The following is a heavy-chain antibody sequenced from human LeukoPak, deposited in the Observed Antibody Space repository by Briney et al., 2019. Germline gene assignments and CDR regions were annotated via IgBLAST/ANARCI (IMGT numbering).Heavy chain of an antibody. Sequence: GGSLRLSCAASGLTLTNAWMSWVRQAPGKGLEWVSYIYSTGSGIYYADSVKGRFTVSRDNAKNSLSLQMNSLRDEDTGVYYCAREEVNCGGDCLYCWGQGSQVTV. CDR2: IYSTGSGI. J-gene: IGHJ4*02. CDR1: GLTLTNAW. D-gene: IGHD2-21*02. V-gene: IGHV3-11*04. CDR3: AREEVNCGGDCLYC.